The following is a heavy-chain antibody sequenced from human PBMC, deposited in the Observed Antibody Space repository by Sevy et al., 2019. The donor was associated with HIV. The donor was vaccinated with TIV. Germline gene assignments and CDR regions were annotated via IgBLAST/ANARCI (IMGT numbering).Heavy chain of an antibody. CDR3: TTDPIIVLLVTDGMDV. CDR1: GFTFTYAW. Sequence: GGSLRLSCAASGFTFTYAWMSWVRQAPGKGLEWVGRIKSKADGGTTDYAEPVKGRFTISRDDSKNTLYLQMNSLKTDDTAGYYCTTDPIIVLLVTDGMDVWGQGTTVTVSS. V-gene: IGHV3-15*01. J-gene: IGHJ6*02. D-gene: IGHD2-8*02. CDR2: IKSKADGGTT.